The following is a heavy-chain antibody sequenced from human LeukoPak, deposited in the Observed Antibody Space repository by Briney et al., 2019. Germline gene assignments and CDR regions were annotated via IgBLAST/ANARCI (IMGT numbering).Heavy chain of an antibody. D-gene: IGHD3-22*01. CDR1: GYTFTSYD. V-gene: IGHV1-8*01. CDR3: ARARYDSSGYYYDWFDP. J-gene: IGHJ5*02. CDR2: MNPNSGNT. Sequence: ASVTVSCKASGYTFTSYDINWVRQATGQGLEWMGWMNPNSGNTGYAQKFQGRVTMTRNTSISTAYMELSSLRSEDTAVYYCARARYDSSGYYYDWFDPWGQGTLVTVSS.